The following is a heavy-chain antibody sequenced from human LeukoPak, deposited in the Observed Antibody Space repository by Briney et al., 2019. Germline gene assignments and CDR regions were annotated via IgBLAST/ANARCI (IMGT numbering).Heavy chain of an antibody. V-gene: IGHV4-59*01. D-gene: IGHD6-19*01. Sequence: SETLSLTCTVSGGSISSYYWSWIRQPPGKGLEWIGYIYYSGSTNYNPSLKSRVTISVDTSKNQFSLKLSSVTAADTAVYYCARAVAGTGSLFDYWGQGTLVTVSS. CDR1: GGSISSYY. J-gene: IGHJ4*02. CDR3: ARAVAGTGSLFDY. CDR2: IYYSGST.